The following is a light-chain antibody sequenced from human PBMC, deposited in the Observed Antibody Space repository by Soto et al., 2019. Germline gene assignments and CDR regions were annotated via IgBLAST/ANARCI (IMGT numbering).Light chain of an antibody. CDR2: DVS. Sequence: QSVLTQPASVSGSPGQSITISCTGTSSDVGGYNYVSWYQQHPGKAPKLLINDVSNRPSGISDRFSGSKSGNTASLTISGLQAEDEADYYCSSYTSSTTNVFGTGTTVTVL. CDR1: SSDVGGYNY. V-gene: IGLV2-14*03. J-gene: IGLJ1*01. CDR3: SSYTSSTTNV.